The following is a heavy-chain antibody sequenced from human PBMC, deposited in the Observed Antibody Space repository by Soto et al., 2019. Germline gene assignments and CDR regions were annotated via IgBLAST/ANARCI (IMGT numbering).Heavy chain of an antibody. CDR1: GGSFSGYY. J-gene: IGHJ5*02. CDR2: INHSGST. D-gene: IGHD1-26*01. CDR3: ARGLKRTVGIRPSSNWFDP. Sequence: TLSLTCAVYGGSFSGYYWSWIRQPPGKGLEWIGEINHSGSTNYNPSLKSRVTISVDTSKNQFSLKLSSVTAADTAVYYCARGLKRTVGIRPSSNWFDPWGQGTLVTVSS. V-gene: IGHV4-34*01.